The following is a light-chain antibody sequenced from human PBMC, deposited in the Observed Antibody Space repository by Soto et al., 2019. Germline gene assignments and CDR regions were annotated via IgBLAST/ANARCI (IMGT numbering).Light chain of an antibody. CDR3: REHSSYSRE. CDR2: DAS. Sequence: DIQMTQSPYTLSASVGDRVTITCRASQGISTWLAWYQQKPGTAPKLLIYDASSLESGVPSRFSGSGSGTEFNLTIRGMEPDDYASYYRREHSSYSREIGQGTKVDIK. CDR1: QGISTW. J-gene: IGKJ1*01. V-gene: IGKV1-5*01.